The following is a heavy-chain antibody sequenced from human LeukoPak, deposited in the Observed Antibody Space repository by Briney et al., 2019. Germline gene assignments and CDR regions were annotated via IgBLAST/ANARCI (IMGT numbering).Heavy chain of an antibody. CDR3: AAVFPSGSYSSWFDP. CDR2: IVVGSGNT. Sequence: SVKVSCKASGFTFTSSAMQWVRQARGQRLEWIGWIVVGSGNTNYAQKFQERVTINRDMSTSTAYMELSSLRSEDTAVYYCAAVFPSGSYSSWFDPWGQGTLVTVFS. CDR1: GFTFTSSA. J-gene: IGHJ5*02. D-gene: IGHD1-26*01. V-gene: IGHV1-58*02.